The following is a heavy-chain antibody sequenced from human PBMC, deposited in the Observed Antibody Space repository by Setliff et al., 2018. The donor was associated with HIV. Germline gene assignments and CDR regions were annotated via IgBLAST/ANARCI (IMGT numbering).Heavy chain of an antibody. Sequence: LSLTCTVSGGSTSSSSYYWGWIRQPPGKGLEWIGSIYYSGSTYYNPSLKSRVTISVDTSKNQFSLKLNSVTAADTAVYYCARDGFYYNFWSGYRGYFDYWGQGTLVTVSS. V-gene: IGHV4-39*07. D-gene: IGHD3-3*01. CDR2: IYYSGST. CDR3: ARDGFYYNFWSGYRGYFDY. CDR1: GGSTSSSSYY. J-gene: IGHJ4*02.